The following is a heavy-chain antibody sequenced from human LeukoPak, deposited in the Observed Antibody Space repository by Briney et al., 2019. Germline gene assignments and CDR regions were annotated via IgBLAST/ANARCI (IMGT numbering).Heavy chain of an antibody. J-gene: IGHJ5*02. CDR2: INPNSGGT. CDR1: GYTFTGYY. CDR3: ARGRSGSRGWFDP. D-gene: IGHD3-10*01. V-gene: IGHV1-2*02. Sequence: GASVKVSCKASGYTFTGYYMHWVRQAPGQGLEWMGWINPNSGGTNYAQKFQGRVTTTRDTSISTAYMELSRLRSDDTAVYYCARGRSGSRGWFDPWGQGTLVTVSS.